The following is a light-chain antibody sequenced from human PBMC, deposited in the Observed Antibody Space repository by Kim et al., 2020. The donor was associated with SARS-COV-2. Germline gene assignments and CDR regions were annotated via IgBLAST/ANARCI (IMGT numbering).Light chain of an antibody. V-gene: IGLV3-21*04. CDR2: YDM. CDR1: NIKTKS. J-gene: IGLJ3*02. CDR3: QVWDSSSDHRV. Sequence: SYELTQPPSVSVAPGETARVTCGGTNIKTKSVHWYQQKPGQAPVLVIYYDMDRPSGIPERFSGSSSGNTATLTISRVEAGDEADYYCQVWDSSSDHRVFGGGTQLTVL.